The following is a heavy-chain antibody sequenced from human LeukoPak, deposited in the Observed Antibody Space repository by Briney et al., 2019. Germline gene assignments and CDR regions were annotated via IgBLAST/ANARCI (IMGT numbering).Heavy chain of an antibody. J-gene: IGHJ4*02. Sequence: GGSLRLSCAASGFTFSSYSMNLVRQAPGKGLEWVSSISSSSSYIYYADSVKGRFTISRDNAKNSLYLQMNSLRAEDTAVYYCARDSAAEADYWGQGTLVTVSS. CDR2: ISSSSSYI. CDR3: ARDSAAEADY. D-gene: IGHD6-25*01. CDR1: GFTFSSYS. V-gene: IGHV3-21*01.